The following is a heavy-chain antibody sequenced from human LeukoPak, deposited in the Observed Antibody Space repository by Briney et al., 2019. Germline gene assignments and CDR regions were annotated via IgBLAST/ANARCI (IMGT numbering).Heavy chain of an antibody. CDR1: GYTFTNYA. CDR3: AGQGSIVRGITYNWFDP. J-gene: IGHJ5*02. V-gene: IGHV7-4-1*02. Sequence: GASVKVSCKASGYTFTNYAINWVRQAPGQGLEWMGWINTNTGNPTYAQRFTGRFVFSVDTSVSTAYLQISSLEAEDTAVYYCAGQGSIVRGITYNWFDPWGQGTLVTVSS. CDR2: INTNTGNP. D-gene: IGHD3-10*01.